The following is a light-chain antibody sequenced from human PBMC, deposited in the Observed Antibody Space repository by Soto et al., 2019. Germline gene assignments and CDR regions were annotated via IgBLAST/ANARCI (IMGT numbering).Light chain of an antibody. CDR1: QTILSTSNNRNY. Sequence: DIVMTQSPDSLAVSLGERATINCKSSQTILSTSNNRNYLAWYRQKPGQPPRLLIYWASTRESGVPDRISGSGSGTDFTLTISSLQAEDVAVYYCQQYVSIPLTLGGGTKVDIK. CDR3: QQYVSIPLT. J-gene: IGKJ4*01. CDR2: WAS. V-gene: IGKV4-1*01.